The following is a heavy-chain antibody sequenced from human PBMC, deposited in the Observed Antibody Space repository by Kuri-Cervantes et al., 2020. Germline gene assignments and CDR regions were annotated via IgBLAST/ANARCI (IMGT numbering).Heavy chain of an antibody. D-gene: IGHD3-22*01. CDR3: AKDHSSDYYYFDY. CDR1: GFTFSSYA. V-gene: IGHV3-23*01. J-gene: IGHJ4*02. Sequence: GESLKISCAASGFTFSSYAMSWVRQAPGKGLEWVSAISGSGGSTYYADSVKGRFTISRDNSKNTLYLQMNSLRAEDTAVYYCAKDHSSDYYYFDYWGQGTLVTVSS. CDR2: ISGSGGST.